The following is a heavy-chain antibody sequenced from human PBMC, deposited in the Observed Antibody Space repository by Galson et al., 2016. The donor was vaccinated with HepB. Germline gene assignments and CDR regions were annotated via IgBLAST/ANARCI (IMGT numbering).Heavy chain of an antibody. CDR3: VQGSTAPAV. Sequence: SLRLSCAASGFTFGSYGMTWVRQAPGKGLECVASISRGGDSRDYADSVRGRFTISRDNSKNILYLQMNSLRAEDTALHYCVQGSTAPAVWGKGTPVTVST. V-gene: IGHV3-23*01. CDR1: GFTFGSYG. D-gene: IGHD2-2*01. CDR2: ISRGGDSR. J-gene: IGHJ6*04.